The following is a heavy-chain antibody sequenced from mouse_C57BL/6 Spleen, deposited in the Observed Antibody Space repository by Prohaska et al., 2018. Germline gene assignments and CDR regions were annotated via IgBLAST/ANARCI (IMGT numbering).Heavy chain of an antibody. CDR3: AREDSNYWYFDV. CDR2: ISYDGSN. Sequence: DVQLQESGPGLVKPSQSLSLTCSVTGYSITSGYYWNWIRQFPGNKLEWMGYISYDGSNNYNPSLKNRISITRDTSKNQFFLKLNSVTTEDTATYYCAREDSNYWYFDVWGTGTTVTVSS. J-gene: IGHJ1*03. CDR1: GYSITSGYY. D-gene: IGHD2-5*01. V-gene: IGHV3-6*01.